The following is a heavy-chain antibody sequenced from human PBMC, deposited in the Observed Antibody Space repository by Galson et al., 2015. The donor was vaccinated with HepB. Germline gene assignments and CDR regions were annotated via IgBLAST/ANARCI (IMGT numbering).Heavy chain of an antibody. D-gene: IGHD6-13*01. Sequence: SLRLSCATSGFPFSNYGVHWVRQAPGKGLEWVAFIRYDGNYKYYADSVKGRFTISRDNSKDTLDLQMSSLRVEDTAEYYCAKGVPYGRSWYGSMDFWGQGTTVTVSS. CDR2: IRYDGNYK. J-gene: IGHJ6*02. V-gene: IGHV3-30*02. CDR1: GFPFSNYG. CDR3: AKGVPYGRSWYGSMDF.